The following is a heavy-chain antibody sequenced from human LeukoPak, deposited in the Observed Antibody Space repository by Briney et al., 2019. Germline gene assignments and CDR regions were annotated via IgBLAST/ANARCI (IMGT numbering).Heavy chain of an antibody. V-gene: IGHV3-30*03. J-gene: IGHJ4*02. D-gene: IGHD2-2*01. CDR2: ISYDGSDK. CDR1: GFTFSRYG. CDR3: VGTVPAAATQGWDY. Sequence: GRSLRLSCAASGFTFSRYGVHWVRQAPGKGLEWVAVISYDGSDKYYADSVKGRFTISRDNSKNTLYLQMNSLRAEDTAIYYCVGTVPAAATQGWDYWGLGTLVTVSS.